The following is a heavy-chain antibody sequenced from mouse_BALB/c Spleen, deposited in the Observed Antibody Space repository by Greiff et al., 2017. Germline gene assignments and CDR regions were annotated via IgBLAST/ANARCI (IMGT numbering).Heavy chain of an antibody. J-gene: IGHJ1*01. V-gene: IGHV5-17*02. D-gene: IGHD1-1*01. CDR2: ISSGSSTI. Sequence: DVKLVESGGGLVQPGGSRKLSCAASGFTFSSFGMHWVRQAPEKGLEWVAYISSGSSTIYYADTVKGRFTISRDNPKNTLFLQMTSLRSEDTAMYYCARYYYGSRNWYFDVWGAGTTVTVSS. CDR3: ARYYYGSRNWYFDV. CDR1: GFTFSSFG.